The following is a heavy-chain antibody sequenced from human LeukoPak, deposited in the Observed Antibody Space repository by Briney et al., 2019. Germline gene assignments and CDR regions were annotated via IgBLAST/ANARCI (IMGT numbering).Heavy chain of an antibody. CDR2: INSGTIYI. J-gene: IGHJ4*02. D-gene: IGHD5-18*01. CDR1: GFTFSSYS. Sequence: GGSLRLSCAASGFTFSSYSMNRVCQAPGKGLEWVSSINSGTIYIYYADSVKGRFTISRDNAKNSLYLQMSSLRAEDTAVYYCARDRSLTAFDCWGQGTLVTVSS. V-gene: IGHV3-21*01. CDR3: ARDRSLTAFDC.